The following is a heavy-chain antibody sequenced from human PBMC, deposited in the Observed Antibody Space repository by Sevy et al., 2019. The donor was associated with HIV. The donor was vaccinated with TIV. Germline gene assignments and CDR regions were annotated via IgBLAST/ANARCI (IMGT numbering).Heavy chain of an antibody. V-gene: IGHV1-18*01. CDR3: ARSTQVAGRNNWFDP. Sequence: ASVKVSCKASGYTFTSYGISWVRQAPGQGLEWMVWISTYNSIRNSAQKFQDRVTMATATSTSTAYMELRSLRSDDTAVYYCARSTQVAGRNNWFDPWGQGTLVTVSS. D-gene: IGHD6-19*01. CDR2: ISTYNSIR. CDR1: GYTFTSYG. J-gene: IGHJ5*02.